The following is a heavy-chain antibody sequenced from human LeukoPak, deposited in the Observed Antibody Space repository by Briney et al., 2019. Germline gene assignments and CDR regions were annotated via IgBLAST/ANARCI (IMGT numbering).Heavy chain of an antibody. CDR3: VGTHSSGHYPY. CDR1: GFAVSSNY. J-gene: IGHJ4*02. Sequence: PGGSLRLSCVASGFAVSSNYMSWVRQAPGKGLEWVSIIYSGGSIYYADSVKGRFTISRHNSKNTLYLQMNSLRAEDTAVYCCVGTHSSGHYPYWGQGTLVTVSS. D-gene: IGHD3-22*01. CDR2: IYSGGSI. V-gene: IGHV3-53*04.